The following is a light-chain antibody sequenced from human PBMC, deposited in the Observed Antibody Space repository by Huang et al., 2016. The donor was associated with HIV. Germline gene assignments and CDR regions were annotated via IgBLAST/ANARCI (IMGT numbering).Light chain of an antibody. Sequence: EIVMTQSPATLSVSPGDRATLSCRTSQSISANLAWYQRTPGQAPRLLIYGASTRATGIPARFSGSGSGTEFTLTISSLQSEDFAFYYCQQYNNWPRTFGQGTKVEIK. CDR1: QSISAN. V-gene: IGKV3-15*01. CDR2: GAS. CDR3: QQYNNWPRT. J-gene: IGKJ1*01.